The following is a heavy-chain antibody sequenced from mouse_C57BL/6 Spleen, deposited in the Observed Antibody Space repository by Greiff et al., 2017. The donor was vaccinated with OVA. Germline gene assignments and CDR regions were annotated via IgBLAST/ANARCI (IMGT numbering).Heavy chain of an antibody. Sequence: VQLQQPGAELVKPGASVKLSCKASGYTFTSYWMQWVKQRPGQGLEWIGEIDPSDSYTNYNQKFKGKATLTVDTSSSTAYMQLSSLTSEDSAVYYCARSETAQATWFDYWGQGTTLTVSS. CDR2: IDPSDSYT. CDR1: GYTFTSYW. D-gene: IGHD3-2*02. J-gene: IGHJ2*01. V-gene: IGHV1-50*01. CDR3: ARSETAQATWFDY.